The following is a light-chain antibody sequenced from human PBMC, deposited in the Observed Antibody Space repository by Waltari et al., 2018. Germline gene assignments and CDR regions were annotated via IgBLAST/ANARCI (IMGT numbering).Light chain of an antibody. CDR1: LSNIGSNA. J-gene: IGLJ3*02. Sequence: QSVLTQPPSASGTPGQRVPISCSGSLSNIGSNAANWYQQLPGTAPKLLIYSNNQRPSGVPARFSGSKSGTSASLAISGLQSEDEADYYCAARDDSLNGWVFGGGTKLTVL. CDR3: AARDDSLNGWV. CDR2: SNN. V-gene: IGLV1-44*01.